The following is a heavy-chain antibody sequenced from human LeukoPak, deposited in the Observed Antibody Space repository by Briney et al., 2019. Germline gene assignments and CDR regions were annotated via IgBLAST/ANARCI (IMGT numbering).Heavy chain of an antibody. CDR1: GFTFSSYG. D-gene: IGHD2-2*02. Sequence: GGSLRLSCAASGFTFSSYGMYWVRQAPGKGLEWVAVISYDGSNKYYADSVKGRFTISRDNSKNTLYLQMNSLRAEDTAVYYCARELGYCSSTSCYNGQHWGQGTLVTVSS. J-gene: IGHJ1*01. CDR2: ISYDGSNK. V-gene: IGHV3-30*19. CDR3: ARELGYCSSTSCYNGQH.